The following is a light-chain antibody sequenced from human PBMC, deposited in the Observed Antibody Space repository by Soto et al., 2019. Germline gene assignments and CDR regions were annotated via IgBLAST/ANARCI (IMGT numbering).Light chain of an antibody. J-gene: IGLJ3*02. V-gene: IGLV2-14*01. CDR3: SSYTSRGTLV. CDR2: EVT. Sequence: QSALTQPASVSGSPGQSITISCTGTSSDVGGYNYVSWYQHNPGNAPKLMIYEVTNRPSGVSSRFSGSKSGSTASLTITGLQSDDEADYYCSSYTSRGTLVFGGGTKVTVL. CDR1: SSDVGGYNY.